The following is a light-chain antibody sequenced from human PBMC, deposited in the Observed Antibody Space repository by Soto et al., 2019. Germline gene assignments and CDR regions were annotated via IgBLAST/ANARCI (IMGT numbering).Light chain of an antibody. Sequence: DIQLTQSPSTLSASLGYRVTITCRSSQSISRYLNWYQQRPGTAPKVLIFGANSLQSGVPSRFSGSGSGTEFTLTISSLQPEDFATYYCQQNYGTPGTFGQGTKVDIK. CDR3: QQNYGTPGT. V-gene: IGKV1-39*01. J-gene: IGKJ1*01. CDR1: QSISRY. CDR2: GAN.